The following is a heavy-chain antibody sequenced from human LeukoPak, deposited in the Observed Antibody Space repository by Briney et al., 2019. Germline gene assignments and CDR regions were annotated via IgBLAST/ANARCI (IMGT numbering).Heavy chain of an antibody. CDR1: GFTFSSYE. CDR3: ARPQTYYDSSGLPFH. J-gene: IGHJ4*02. V-gene: IGHV3-48*03. CDR2: ISSSGSTI. Sequence: GGSLRLSCAASGFTFSSYEMNWVRQAPGKGLEWVSYISSSGSTIYYADSVKGRFTISRDNAKNSLYLQMNSLRAEDTAVYYCARPQTYYDSSGLPFHWGQGTLVTVSS. D-gene: IGHD3-22*01.